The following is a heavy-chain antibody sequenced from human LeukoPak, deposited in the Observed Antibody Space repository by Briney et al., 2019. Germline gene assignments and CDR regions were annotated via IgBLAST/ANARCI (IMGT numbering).Heavy chain of an antibody. Sequence: ASVKVSRKASGYTFTGYYMHWVRQAPGQGLEWMGWINPNSGGTNYAQKFQGRVTMTRDTSISTAYMELRSLRSDDTAVYYCARSDTGSYYSWGQGTLVIVSS. V-gene: IGHV1-2*02. CDR3: ARSDTGSYYS. J-gene: IGHJ4*02. D-gene: IGHD1-26*01. CDR2: INPNSGGT. CDR1: GYTFTGYY.